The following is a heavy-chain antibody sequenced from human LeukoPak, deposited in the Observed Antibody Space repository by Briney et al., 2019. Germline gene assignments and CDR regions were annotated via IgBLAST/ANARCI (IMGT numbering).Heavy chain of an antibody. Sequence: ASVTVSCKPSGYTFTIYYMHWVRQAPGQGLEWMGIINPSGGSTIYAQKLQGRVTMTRDTSTSTVYMELSSLRSEDTAVYYCARDCPERAYSGYDSYLDYWGQGTLVTVSS. CDR3: ARDCPERAYSGYDSYLDY. V-gene: IGHV1-46*01. D-gene: IGHD5-12*01. CDR2: INPSGGST. CDR1: GYTFTIYY. J-gene: IGHJ4*02.